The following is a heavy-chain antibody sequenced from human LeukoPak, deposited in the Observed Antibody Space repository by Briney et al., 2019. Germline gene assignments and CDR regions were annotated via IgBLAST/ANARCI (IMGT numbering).Heavy chain of an antibody. D-gene: IGHD2-15*01. J-gene: IGHJ3*02. CDR2: MNPNSGNT. V-gene: IGHV1-8*03. Sequence: ASVKVSCKASGGTFSSYAINWVRQATGQGLEWMGWMNPNSGNTGYAQKFQGRVTITRNTSISTAYMELSSLRSEDTAVYYCASIVASSAFDIWGQGTMVTVSS. CDR1: GGTFSSYA. CDR3: ASIVASSAFDI.